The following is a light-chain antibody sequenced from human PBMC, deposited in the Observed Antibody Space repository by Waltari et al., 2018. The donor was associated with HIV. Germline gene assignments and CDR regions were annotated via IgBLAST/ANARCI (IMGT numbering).Light chain of an antibody. Sequence: DIVMTQSPESLAVSLGDRATSNCTSSRTVFDSSDNQNSLAWYLHRPGQSPRVPLFRGSTRAFGGPNRFSGRGSGNDFSLTLSSLQADDVGIYYCQQYYPVPPTLGGGTKVEL. CDR1: RTVFDSSDNQNS. V-gene: IGKV4-1*01. CDR2: RGS. CDR3: QQYYPVPPT. J-gene: IGKJ4*01.